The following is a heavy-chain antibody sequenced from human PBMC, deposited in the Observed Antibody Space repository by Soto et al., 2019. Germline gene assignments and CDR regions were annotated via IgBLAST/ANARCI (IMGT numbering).Heavy chain of an antibody. D-gene: IGHD2-21*02. CDR3: ARMVVTAIPPYYYYCMDV. J-gene: IGHJ6*02. Sequence: PSETLSLTCTVSGGSISSYYWSWIRQPPGKGLEWIGYIYYSGSTNYNPSLKSRVTISVDTSKNQFSLKLSSVTAADTAVYYCARMVVTAIPPYYYYCMDVWGQGTTVTVSS. CDR1: GGSISSYY. V-gene: IGHV4-59*01. CDR2: IYYSGST.